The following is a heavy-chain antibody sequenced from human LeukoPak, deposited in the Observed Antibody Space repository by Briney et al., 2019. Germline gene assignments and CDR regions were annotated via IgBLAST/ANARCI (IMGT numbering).Heavy chain of an antibody. J-gene: IGHJ5*02. V-gene: IGHV1-46*01. CDR2: INPSGGST. CDR3: ARVSLARGYCSGGSCYGWFDP. Sequence: ASVKVSCKASGYTFTSYYMHWVRQAPGQGLEWMGIINPSGGSTSYAQKFQGRVTMTRDTSTSTVHMELSSLRSEDTAVYYCARVSLARGYCSGGSCYGWFDPWGQGTLVTVSS. CDR1: GYTFTSYY. D-gene: IGHD2-15*01.